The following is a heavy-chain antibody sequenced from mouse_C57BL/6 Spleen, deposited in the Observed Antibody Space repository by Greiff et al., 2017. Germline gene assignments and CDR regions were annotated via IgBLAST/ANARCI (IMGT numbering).Heavy chain of an antibody. V-gene: IGHV5-17*01. CDR2: ISSGSSTI. J-gene: IGHJ4*01. CDR3: ARILRYYAMDY. D-gene: IGHD1-1*01. Sequence: EVHLVESGGGLVKPGGSLTLSCAASGFTFSDYGMHWVRQAPEKGLEWVAYISSGSSTIYYADTVKGRFTISRDNAKNTLFLQMTSLRSEDTAMYYCARILRYYAMDYWGQGTSVTVSS. CDR1: GFTFSDYG.